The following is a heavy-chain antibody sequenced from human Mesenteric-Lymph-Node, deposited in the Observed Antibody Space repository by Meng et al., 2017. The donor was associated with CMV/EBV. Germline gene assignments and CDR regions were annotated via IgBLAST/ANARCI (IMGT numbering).Heavy chain of an antibody. CDR2: ISGNGGST. J-gene: IGHJ5*02. V-gene: IGHV3-23*01. CDR1: GFSFSTYA. D-gene: IGHD3-3*01. Sequence: GESLKISCVASGFSFSTYAMSWVRQAPGKGLKWVSTISGNGGSTYYAGSVTGRFSISRDNSKKTLYLQLNTLRGEDTAIYYCAKGLSTTIFDVTTLFDTWGQGALVTVSS. CDR3: AKGLSTTIFDVTTLFDT.